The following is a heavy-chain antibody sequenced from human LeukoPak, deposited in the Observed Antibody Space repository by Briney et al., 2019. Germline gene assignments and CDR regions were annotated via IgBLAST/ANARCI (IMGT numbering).Heavy chain of an antibody. CDR3: AREGYSSSFFDY. V-gene: IGHV4-59*01. J-gene: IGHJ4*02. Sequence: SETLSFTCTVSGGSISGYYWSWIRQPPGKGVEWIGYIYYSGSTNYNPSLKSRVTISVDTSKNQFSLKLSSVTAADTAVYYCAREGYSSSFFDYWGQGTLVTVSS. CDR2: IYYSGST. D-gene: IGHD6-13*01. CDR1: GGSISGYY.